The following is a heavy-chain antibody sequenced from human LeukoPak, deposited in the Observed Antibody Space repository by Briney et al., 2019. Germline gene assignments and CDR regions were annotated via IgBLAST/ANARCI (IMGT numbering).Heavy chain of an antibody. CDR2: ISGSDGSGGTT. D-gene: IGHD4-17*01. J-gene: IGHJ4*02. V-gene: IGHV3-23*01. CDR1: GFTFSRYG. Sequence: GGSLRLSCAASGFTFSRYGMSWVRQAPGKGLEWVSVISGSDGSGGTTYYADSVKGRFTISRDNSKNTLYLQMNSLRAEDTAVYYCANGGNYGDYEFDYWGQGTLVTVSS. CDR3: ANGGNYGDYEFDY.